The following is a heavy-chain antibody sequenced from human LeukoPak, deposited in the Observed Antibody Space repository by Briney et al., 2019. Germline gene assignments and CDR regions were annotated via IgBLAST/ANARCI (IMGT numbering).Heavy chain of an antibody. Sequence: SETLSLTCAVYGGSFSGYYWSWIRQPPGKGLEWIGEINHSGSTNYNPSLKSRVTISVDTSKNQFSLKLSSVTAADTAVYYCARDVIAVAGSYWYFDLWGRGTLATVSS. D-gene: IGHD6-19*01. CDR1: GGSFSGYY. J-gene: IGHJ2*01. CDR3: ARDVIAVAGSYWYFDL. CDR2: INHSGST. V-gene: IGHV4-34*01.